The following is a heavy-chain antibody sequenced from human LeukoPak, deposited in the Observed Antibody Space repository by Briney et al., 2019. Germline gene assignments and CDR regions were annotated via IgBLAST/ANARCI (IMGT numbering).Heavy chain of an antibody. D-gene: IGHD6-13*01. CDR3: ARGSPGTSSSWYLGYYYYYMDV. CDR1: GYTFTSYD. CDR2: MNPNSGNT. V-gene: IGHV1-8*03. Sequence: ASVKVSCKASGYTFTSYDINWVRQATGQGLEWMGWMNPNSGNTGYAQKFQGRVTITRNTSISTAYMELSSLRSEDTAVYYCARGSPGTSSSWYLGYYYYYMDVWGKGTTVTVSS. J-gene: IGHJ6*03.